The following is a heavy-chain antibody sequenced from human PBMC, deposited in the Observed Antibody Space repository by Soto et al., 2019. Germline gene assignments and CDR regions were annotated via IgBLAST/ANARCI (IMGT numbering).Heavy chain of an antibody. Sequence: GASVKVSCKASGGTFSSYAISWVRQAPGQGLEWMGGIIPIFGTANYAQKFQGRVTITADESTSTAYMELSSLRSEDTAVYYCARDGYNSGRRYYYGMDVWGQGTTVTVSS. CDR2: IIPIFGTA. V-gene: IGHV1-69*13. CDR3: ARDGYNSGRRYYYGMDV. CDR1: GGTFSSYA. J-gene: IGHJ6*02. D-gene: IGHD5-12*01.